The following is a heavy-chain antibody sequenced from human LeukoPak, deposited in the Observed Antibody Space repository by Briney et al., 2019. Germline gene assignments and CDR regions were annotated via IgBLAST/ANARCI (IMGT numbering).Heavy chain of an antibody. Sequence: PSETLSLTSAVYGGSFSGYSWSWIRQPPGKGLDWIGEINHSGSTNYNPSLKSRVTISVDTSKNQFSLKLSSVTAADTAVYYCARTLYRCSSTSCYAGYYYYGMDVWGQGTTVTVSS. V-gene: IGHV4-34*01. D-gene: IGHD2-2*01. CDR3: ARTLYRCSSTSCYAGYYYYGMDV. J-gene: IGHJ6*02. CDR1: GGSFSGYS. CDR2: INHSGST.